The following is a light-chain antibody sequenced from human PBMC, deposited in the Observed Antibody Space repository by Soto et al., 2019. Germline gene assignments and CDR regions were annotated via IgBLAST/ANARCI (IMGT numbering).Light chain of an antibody. Sequence: QSALTQPRSVSGSPGQSVTISCTGTSSDVGGYNYVSWYQHHPGKAPKLMIYDVTNWPSGVPDRFSGSKSGNTASLTISGLQAEDEADYYCCSCAASYTWVFGGGTKLTVL. CDR1: SSDVGGYNY. J-gene: IGLJ3*02. V-gene: IGLV2-11*01. CDR2: DVT. CDR3: CSCAASYTWV.